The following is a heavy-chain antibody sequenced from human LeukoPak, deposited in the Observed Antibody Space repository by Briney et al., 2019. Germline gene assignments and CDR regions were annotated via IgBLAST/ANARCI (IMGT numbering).Heavy chain of an antibody. Sequence: PGGSLRLSCAASGFIVSSNYMSWVRQAPGKGLEWVSIIYSGGSTYYADSVKGRFTISRDNSKNTLYLQLNSLRAEDTAVYYCARQHCSGGDCYFFDWGQGTLVTVSS. CDR2: IYSGGST. CDR1: GFIVSSNY. CDR3: ARQHCSGGDCYFFD. J-gene: IGHJ4*02. D-gene: IGHD2-15*01. V-gene: IGHV3-53*01.